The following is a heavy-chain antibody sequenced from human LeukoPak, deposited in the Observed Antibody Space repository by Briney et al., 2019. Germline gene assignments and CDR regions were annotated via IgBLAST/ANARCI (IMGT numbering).Heavy chain of an antibody. V-gene: IGHV4-59*01. D-gene: IGHD5-12*01. CDR1: GGFISSSY. Sequence: SETLSLTCSVSGGFISSSYWSWFRQPPGKGLEWIGYIYYSGSTNYNPSLKSRVTISVDTSKNQFSLKLSSVTAADTAVYYCARGSGYALDYWGQGTLVTVSS. CDR3: ARGSGYALDY. CDR2: IYYSGST. J-gene: IGHJ4*02.